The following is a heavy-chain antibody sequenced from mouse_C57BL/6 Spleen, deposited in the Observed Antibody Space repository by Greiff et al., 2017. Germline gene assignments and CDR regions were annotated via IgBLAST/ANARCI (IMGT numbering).Heavy chain of an antibody. D-gene: IGHD2-2*01. V-gene: IGHV7-1*01. CDR1: GFTFSDFY. CDR2: SRNKANDYTT. Sequence: EVKLVESGGGLVQSGRSLRLSCATSGFTFSDFYMEWVRQAPGKGLEWIAASRNKANDYTTAYSASVKGRFIVSRDTSQSILYLQMNALRAEDTAIYYCARDANLLWLRRDFDYWGQGTTLTVSS. CDR3: ARDANLLWLRRDFDY. J-gene: IGHJ2*01.